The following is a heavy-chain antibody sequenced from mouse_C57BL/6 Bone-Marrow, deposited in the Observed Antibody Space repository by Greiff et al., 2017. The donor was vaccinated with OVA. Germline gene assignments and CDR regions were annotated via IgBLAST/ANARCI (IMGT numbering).Heavy chain of an antibody. CDR1: GYTFTSYW. V-gene: IGHV1-59*01. CDR2: IDPSDSYT. D-gene: IGHD2-1*01. Sequence: QVQLKQPGAELVRPGTSVKLSCKASGYTFTSYWMHWVKQRPGQGLEWIGVIDPSDSYTNYNQKFKGKATLTVDTSSSTAYMQLSSLTSEDSAVYYCARDGKGDYWGQGTSVTVSS. CDR3: ARDGKGDY. J-gene: IGHJ4*01.